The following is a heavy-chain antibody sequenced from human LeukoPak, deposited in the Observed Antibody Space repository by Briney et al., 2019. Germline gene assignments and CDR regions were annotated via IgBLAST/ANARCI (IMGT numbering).Heavy chain of an antibody. V-gene: IGHV1-46*01. J-gene: IGHJ4*02. D-gene: IGHD3-16*02. CDR1: GYTFTSNY. CDR3: ARAVITFGGVIVYFDY. Sequence: ASVKVSCKASGYTFTSNYMHWVRQAPGQGLEWMGIINPSGGSTSYAQKFQGRVTMTRDTSTSTVYMELSSLRSDDTAVYYCARAVITFGGVIVYFDYWGQGTLVTVSS. CDR2: INPSGGST.